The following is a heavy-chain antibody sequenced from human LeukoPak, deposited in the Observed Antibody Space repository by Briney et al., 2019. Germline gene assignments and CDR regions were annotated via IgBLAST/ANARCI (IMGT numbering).Heavy chain of an antibody. CDR3: SRHQRRYAPFDP. J-gene: IGHJ5*02. Sequence: SETLSLTCTVSGGSISGYFLSWVRQPPRKGLEWIADVYYSGSTNYNPPPKSRVAISVDTSTHQFPLRLNSVTAADTAVYYCSRHQRRYAPFDPWGQGTLVTVCS. CDR1: GGSISGYF. D-gene: IGHD5-24*01. CDR2: VYYSGST. V-gene: IGHV4-59*08.